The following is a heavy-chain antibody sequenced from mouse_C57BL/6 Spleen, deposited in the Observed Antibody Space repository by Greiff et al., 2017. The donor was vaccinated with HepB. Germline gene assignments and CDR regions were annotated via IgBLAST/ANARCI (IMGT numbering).Heavy chain of an antibody. J-gene: IGHJ3*01. Sequence: VQLQQSGAELVKPGASVKLSCTASGFNIKDYYMHWVKQRTEQGLEWIGRIDPEDGEPKYAPKFQGKATITADTSSNTAYLQLSSLTSEDTAVYYCALYYGSRGAWFAYWGQGTLVTVSA. CDR1: GFNIKDYY. V-gene: IGHV14-2*01. D-gene: IGHD1-1*01. CDR2: IDPEDGEP. CDR3: ALYYGSRGAWFAY.